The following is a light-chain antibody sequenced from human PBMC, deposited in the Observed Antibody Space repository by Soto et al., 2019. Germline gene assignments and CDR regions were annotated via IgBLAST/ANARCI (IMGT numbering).Light chain of an antibody. V-gene: IGKV1-39*01. CDR1: QGISTY. CDR2: AAS. J-gene: IGKJ1*01. CDR3: QQSYSLGR. Sequence: DIQMTQSPSSLSASVGDRVTITCRASQGISTYLNWYQQKPGKAPKLLIYAASSLQSGVPSRFSGSGSGTDFTLTISSLQPEDFATYYCQQSYSLGRFGQGPKVDIK.